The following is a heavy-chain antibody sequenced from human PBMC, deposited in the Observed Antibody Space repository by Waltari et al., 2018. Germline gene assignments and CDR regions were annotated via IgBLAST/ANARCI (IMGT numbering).Heavy chain of an antibody. V-gene: IGHV3-21*01. J-gene: IGHJ4*02. CDR3: SRGFSGYDFIDY. CDR2: ISRRSSYI. D-gene: IGHD5-12*01. Sequence: EVQLVESGGGLVKPGGSLRLSCAASGFTFSSYSMNWVRQAPGKGVEWVSSISRRSSYIYYADSVKGRFTISRDNAKNSLDLQMNRLGAEDTAVYYCSRGFSGYDFIDYWGQGTLGTVSS. CDR1: GFTFSSYS.